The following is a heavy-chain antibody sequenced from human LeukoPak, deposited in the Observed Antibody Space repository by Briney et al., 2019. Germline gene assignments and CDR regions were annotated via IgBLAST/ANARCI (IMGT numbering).Heavy chain of an antibody. CDR1: GFTFGSFG. CDR3: AKDYGITGTGGAWLDP. D-gene: IGHD1-20*01. V-gene: IGHV3-30*02. J-gene: IGHJ5*02. CDR2: IRYDGSNK. Sequence: GGSLRLSCAASGFTFGSFGMHWVRQAPGKGLEWVAFIRYDGSNKKYADSVKGRFAISRDNSKNTLFLQMNSLRPEDTAVYYCAKDYGITGTGGAWLDPWGQGTLVIVSS.